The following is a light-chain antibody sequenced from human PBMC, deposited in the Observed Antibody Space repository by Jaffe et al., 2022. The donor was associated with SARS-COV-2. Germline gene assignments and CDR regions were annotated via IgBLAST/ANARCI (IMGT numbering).Light chain of an antibody. CDR1: TGAVTTGLF. J-gene: IGLJ3*02. V-gene: IGLV7-46*01. CDR3: LLAYSGARV. CDR2: DTS. Sequence: QAVVTQEPSLTVSPGGTVTLTCGSSTGAVTTGLFPYWFQQRPGQAPRALIYDTSNKHSWTPARFSGSLLGGKAALTLSGAQPEDEADYYCLLAYSGARVFGGGTKLTVL.